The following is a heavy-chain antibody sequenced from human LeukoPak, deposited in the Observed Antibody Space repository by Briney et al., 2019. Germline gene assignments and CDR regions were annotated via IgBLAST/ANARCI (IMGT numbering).Heavy chain of an antibody. V-gene: IGHV4-59*01. D-gene: IGHD3-10*01. CDR3: ARDRLYGSGSYLNYYYMDV. CDR1: GGSISSYY. CDR2: IYYSGGT. J-gene: IGHJ6*03. Sequence: PSETLSLTCTVPGGSISSYYWSWIRQPPGKGLEWIGYIYYSGGTDYNPSLKSRVTISVDTSKNQFSLKLSSVTAADTAVYYCARDRLYGSGSYLNYYYMDVWGKGTTVTVSS.